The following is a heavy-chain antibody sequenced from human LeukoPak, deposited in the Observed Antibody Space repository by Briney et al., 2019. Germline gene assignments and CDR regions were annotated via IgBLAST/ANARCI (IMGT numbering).Heavy chain of an antibody. CDR3: ARGIKWTETVTTN. CDR1: GFTFSDYY. CDR2: ISSSGTTL. D-gene: IGHD4-17*01. J-gene: IGHJ4*02. Sequence: GGSLRLSCAASGFTFSDYYMSWIRQTPGKGLEWVSYISSSGTTLYYADSVKGRFTISRDNAKNSLYLQMNSLRAEDTAVYYCARGIKWTETVTTNWGQGTLVTVSS. V-gene: IGHV3-11*01.